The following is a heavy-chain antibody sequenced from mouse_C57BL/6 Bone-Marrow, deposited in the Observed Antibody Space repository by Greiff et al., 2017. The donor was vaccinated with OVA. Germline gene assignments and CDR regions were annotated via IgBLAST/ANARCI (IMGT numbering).Heavy chain of an antibody. CDR3: ARDDDAYYFDY. V-gene: IGHV1-69*01. CDR2: IDPSDSYT. J-gene: IGHJ2*01. Sequence: QVQLQQPGAELVMPGASVKLSCKASGYTFTSYWMPWVKQRPGQGLEWIGEIDPSDSYTNYNQKFKGKSTLTVDKSSSTAYMQLSSLTSEDSAVYYCARDDDAYYFDYWGQGTTLTVSS. D-gene: IGHD2-3*01. CDR1: GYTFTSYW.